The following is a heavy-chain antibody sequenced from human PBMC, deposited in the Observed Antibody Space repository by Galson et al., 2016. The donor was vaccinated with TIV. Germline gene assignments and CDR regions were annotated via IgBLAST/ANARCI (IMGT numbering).Heavy chain of an antibody. CDR3: ARQVGFGKWYFDS. CDR2: INHRGKT. D-gene: IGHD3-3*01. J-gene: IGHJ4*02. CDR1: VSDYSIDNDYY. V-gene: IGHV4-38-2*01. Sequence: ETLSLTCSVSVSDYSIDNDYYWAWVRQPPGKGLEWLGTINHRGKTYNNPSLKSRMTMSVDTSKNQFSLKLNSVTATDTALYFCARQVGFGKWYFDSWGQGTLVTVSS.